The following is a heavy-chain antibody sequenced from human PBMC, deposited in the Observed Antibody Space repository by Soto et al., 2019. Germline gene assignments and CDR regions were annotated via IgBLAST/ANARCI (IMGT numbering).Heavy chain of an antibody. J-gene: IGHJ5*02. CDR2: ISSTGSTP. CDR1: GFPFSDSY. Sequence: GGSLRLSCAASGFPFSDSYMAWIRQAPGKGLEEIATISSTGSTPYYADSVKGRFTISRDNAQNSLYLEMNNLRAEDTAVYYCARGQQLVANWLDPWGQGILVTVSS. CDR3: ARGQQLVANWLDP. D-gene: IGHD6-6*01. V-gene: IGHV3-11*01.